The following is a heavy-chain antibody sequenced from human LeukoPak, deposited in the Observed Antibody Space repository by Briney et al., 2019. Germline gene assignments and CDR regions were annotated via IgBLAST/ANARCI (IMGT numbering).Heavy chain of an antibody. V-gene: IGHV1-46*01. CDR2: INPSDGST. J-gene: IGHJ6*03. CDR1: GYTFTSYY. CDR3: ARDRGGDYGRGRYYYYYYMDV. D-gene: IGHD4-17*01. Sequence: ASVKVSCKASGYTFTSYYMHWVRQAPGQGLEWMGIINPSDGSTSYAQKFQGRVTMTRDTSTSTVYMELSSLRSEDTAVYYCARDRGGDYGRGRYYYYYYMDVWGKGTTVTVSS.